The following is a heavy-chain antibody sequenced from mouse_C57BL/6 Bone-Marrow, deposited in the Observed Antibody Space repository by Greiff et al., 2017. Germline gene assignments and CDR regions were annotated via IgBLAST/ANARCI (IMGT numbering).Heavy chain of an antibody. J-gene: IGHJ3*01. CDR2: IYPRSGNT. V-gene: IGHV1-81*01. Sequence: QVQLQQSGAELARPGASVKLSCTASGYTFTSYGISWVKQRTGQGLEWIGEIYPRSGNTYYNEKFKGKATLTADKSSSTAYMELRSLTSEDSAVYFWARRNYYGSSAFAYWGQGTLVTVSA. CDR1: GYTFTSYG. CDR3: ARRNYYGSSAFAY. D-gene: IGHD1-1*01.